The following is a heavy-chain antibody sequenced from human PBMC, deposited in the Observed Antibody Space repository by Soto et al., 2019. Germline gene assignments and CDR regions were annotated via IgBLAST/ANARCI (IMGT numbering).Heavy chain of an antibody. CDR1: GYTFTSYY. V-gene: IGHV1-46*01. CDR3: ARDPLIVVVPAAIGSYNWFDP. Sequence: AASVKVSCKASGYTFTSYYMHWVRQAPGQGLEWMGIINPSGGSTSYAQKFQGRVTMTRDTSTSTVYMELSSLRSEDTAVYYCARDPLIVVVPAAIGSYNWFDPWGQGTLVTVSS. CDR2: INPSGGST. J-gene: IGHJ5*02. D-gene: IGHD2-2*02.